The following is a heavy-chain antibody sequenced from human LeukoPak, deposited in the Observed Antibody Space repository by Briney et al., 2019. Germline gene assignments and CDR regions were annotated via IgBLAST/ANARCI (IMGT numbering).Heavy chain of an antibody. D-gene: IGHD1-26*01. CDR2: INPSGGST. Sequence: ASVKVSCKASGYTFTGYYMHWVRQAPGQGLEWMGIINPSGGSTSYAQKFQGRVTMTRDMSTSTAYMELSSLRSEDTAVYYCARCIVGATKADYYYYMDVWGKGTTVTVSS. CDR3: ARCIVGATKADYYYYMDV. J-gene: IGHJ6*03. V-gene: IGHV1-46*01. CDR1: GYTFTGYY.